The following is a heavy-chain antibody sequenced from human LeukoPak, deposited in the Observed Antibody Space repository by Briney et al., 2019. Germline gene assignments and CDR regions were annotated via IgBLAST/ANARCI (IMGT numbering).Heavy chain of an antibody. J-gene: IGHJ4*02. CDR3: ARGPYCGGDCAIDY. V-gene: IGHV2-70*11. Sequence: SGPALVKPTQTLTLTCTFSGFSLSTSGMCVSWIRQPPGKALEWLARIDWDDDKYYSTSLKTRLTISKDTSKNQVVLTMTNMDPVDTATYYCARGPYCGGDCAIDYWGKGTLVTVSS. CDR2: IDWDDDK. D-gene: IGHD2-21*02. CDR1: GFSLSTSGMC.